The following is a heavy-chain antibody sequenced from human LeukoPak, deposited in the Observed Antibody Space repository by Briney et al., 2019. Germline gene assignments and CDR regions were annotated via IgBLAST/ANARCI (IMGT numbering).Heavy chain of an antibody. CDR2: IYYSGST. D-gene: IGHD6-19*01. V-gene: IGHV4-59*01. CDR1: GGSISSYY. CDR3: ARVIAVAGTILGWFDP. Sequence: SETLSLTCTVSGGSISSYYWSWIRQPPGKRLEWIGYIYYSGSTNYNPSLKSRVTISVDTSKNQFSLKLSSVTAADTAVYYCARVIAVAGTILGWFDPWGQGTLVTVSS. J-gene: IGHJ5*02.